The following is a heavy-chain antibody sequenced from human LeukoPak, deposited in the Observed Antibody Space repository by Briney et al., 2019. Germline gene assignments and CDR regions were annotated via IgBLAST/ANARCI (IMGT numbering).Heavy chain of an antibody. Sequence: SETLSLTCTVSGYSISSGYFWGWIRQPPGKGLEWIGSIFHSGSIYYNPPLKSRVTISVDTSKNQFSLKLSSVTAADTAVYYCARDRPSWSGDKSIHYWGQGTLVTVSS. J-gene: IGHJ4*02. D-gene: IGHD3-10*01. CDR1: GYSISSGYF. V-gene: IGHV4-38-2*02. CDR3: ARDRPSWSGDKSIHY. CDR2: IFHSGSI.